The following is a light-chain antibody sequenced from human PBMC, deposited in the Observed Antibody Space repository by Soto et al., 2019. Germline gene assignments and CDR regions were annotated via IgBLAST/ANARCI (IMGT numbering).Light chain of an antibody. V-gene: IGKV2-28*01. Sequence: IVMTQSPLSLPVTPGEPASMSCRSSQSLLHSDGYNYLDWYLQKPGQSRQLLIYLGSNRASGVPDRFSGSGSGTDFTLKISRVEAEDVGVYYCMQVLKAHRTFGQGTKLEIK. CDR3: MQVLKAHRT. CDR1: QSLLHSDGYNY. J-gene: IGKJ2*01. CDR2: LGS.